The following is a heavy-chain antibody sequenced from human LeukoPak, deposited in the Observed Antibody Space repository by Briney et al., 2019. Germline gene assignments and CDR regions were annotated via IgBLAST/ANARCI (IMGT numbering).Heavy chain of an antibody. CDR3: AKAIRPGGGLGMDV. Sequence: GGSRRLSCAASGFTFTIYWMSWVRQAPGKGLEWVANIDQDGREKSFVDSVKGRFSISRDNAKITLYLQMNSLRAEDTAVYYCAKAIRPGGGLGMDVWGQGTTVTVSS. CDR1: GFTFTIYW. CDR2: IDQDGREK. J-gene: IGHJ6*02. D-gene: IGHD4-23*01. V-gene: IGHV3-7*03.